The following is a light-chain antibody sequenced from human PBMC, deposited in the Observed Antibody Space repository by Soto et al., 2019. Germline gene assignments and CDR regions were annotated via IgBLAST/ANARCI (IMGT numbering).Light chain of an antibody. CDR1: QSVSNY. V-gene: IGKV3-11*01. Sequence: EIVMTQSPVTLSVSPGERVTLSCRASQSVSNYLAWYQQKPGQAPRLLTFGASSRATGIPDRFSGSGSGTDFTLTISSLEPEDFAVYYCHQRSSWPITFGQGTRLEIK. J-gene: IGKJ5*01. CDR3: HQRSSWPIT. CDR2: GAS.